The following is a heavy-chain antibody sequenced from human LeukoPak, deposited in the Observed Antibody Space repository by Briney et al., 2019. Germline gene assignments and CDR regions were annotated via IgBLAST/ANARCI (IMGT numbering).Heavy chain of an antibody. CDR3: ARASYGSGGIDY. Sequence: SETLSLTCTVSGGSISSYYWSWIRQPPGKGLEWIGYIYYSGSTNYNPSLKSRVTISVDTSKNQFSLKLSSLTAADTAVYYCARASYGSGGIDYWGQGTLVTVSS. J-gene: IGHJ4*02. CDR2: IYYSGST. D-gene: IGHD3-10*01. CDR1: GGSISSYY. V-gene: IGHV4-59*08.